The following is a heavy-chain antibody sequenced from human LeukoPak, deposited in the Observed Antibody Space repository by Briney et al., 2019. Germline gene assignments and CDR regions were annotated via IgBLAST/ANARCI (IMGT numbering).Heavy chain of an antibody. CDR3: ARHYGP. CDR2: INHSGST. CDR1: GESFSGYY. V-gene: IGHV4-34*01. Sequence: PSETLSLTCAVYGESFSGYYWSWIRQPPGKGLEWIGQINHSGSTNYNPSLKSRVTISVDTSKNQFSPKLNSVTAADTAVYYCARHYGPWGQGTLVTVSS. J-gene: IGHJ5*02. D-gene: IGHD3-16*01.